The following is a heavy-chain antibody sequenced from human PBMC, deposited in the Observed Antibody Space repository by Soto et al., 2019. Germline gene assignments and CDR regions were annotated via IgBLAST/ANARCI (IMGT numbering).Heavy chain of an antibody. Sequence: PGGSLNLSCAASGFTFSDHYMDWVRQAPGKGLEWVARIRDKAHSYTTEYAASVKGRFIISRDDSKNSLYLQMNSLKTEDTAVYYCARAMVRGNYFDYWGQGA. CDR1: GFTFSDHY. V-gene: IGHV3-72*01. D-gene: IGHD3-10*01. CDR3: ARAMVRGNYFDY. CDR2: IRDKAHSYTT. J-gene: IGHJ4*02.